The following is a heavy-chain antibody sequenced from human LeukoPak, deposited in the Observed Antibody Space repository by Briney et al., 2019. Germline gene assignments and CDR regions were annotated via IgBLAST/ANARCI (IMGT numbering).Heavy chain of an antibody. Sequence: GGSLRLSCAASGFTVGSNYMSWVRQAPGKGLEWVSVIYSGGSTYYADSVKGRFTISRDNSKNTLYLQMNSLRAEDTAVYYCARDPNSSGWYWYFQHWGQGTLVTVSS. D-gene: IGHD6-19*01. CDR2: IYSGGST. J-gene: IGHJ1*01. CDR1: GFTVGSNY. V-gene: IGHV3-66*01. CDR3: ARDPNSSGWYWYFQH.